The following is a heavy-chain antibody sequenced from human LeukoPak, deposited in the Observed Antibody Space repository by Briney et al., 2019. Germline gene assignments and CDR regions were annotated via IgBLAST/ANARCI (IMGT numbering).Heavy chain of an antibody. CDR3: AGETYYYDSSGYSGSSSLHP. V-gene: IGHV4-4*02. J-gene: IGHJ5*02. D-gene: IGHD3-22*01. CDR2: IYHSGST. CDR1: GGSISSSNW. Sequence: PSETLSPTCAVSGGSISSSNWWSWVRQPPGKGLEWIGEIYHSGSTNYNPSLKSRVTISVDNSKNQFSLKLSSVTAADTAVYYCAGETYYYDSSGYSGSSSLHPWGQGTLVTVSS.